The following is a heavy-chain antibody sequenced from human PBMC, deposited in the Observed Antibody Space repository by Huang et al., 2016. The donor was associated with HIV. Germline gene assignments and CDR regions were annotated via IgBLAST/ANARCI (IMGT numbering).Heavy chain of an antibody. D-gene: IGHD3-22*01. CDR1: GGSIGSGGYY. CDR2: SYYNGRT. V-gene: IGHV4-30-4*01. CDR3: ARATVYDRSGYSDY. J-gene: IGHJ4*02. Sequence: QVRLQESGPGLVKPSQTLSLTCTVSGGSIGSGGYYWTWIRQLPGKGLEWIGYSYYNGRTFYSPSLKSRVSISVDTSKNQFSLKLGYVTAADTAVYYCARATVYDRSGYSDYWGQGTLVTVSS.